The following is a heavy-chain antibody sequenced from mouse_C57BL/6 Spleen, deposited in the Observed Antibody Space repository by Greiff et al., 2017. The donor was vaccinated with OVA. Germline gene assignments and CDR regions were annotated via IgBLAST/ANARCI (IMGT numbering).Heavy chain of an antibody. Sequence: EVKVEESGGGLVQPGGSMKLSCVASGFTFSNYWMNWVRQSPEKGLEWVAQIRLKSDNYATHYAESVKGRFTISRDDSKSSVYLQMNNLRAEDTGIYYCTPYYYGSSYGFAYWGQGTLVTVSA. CDR1: GFTFSNYW. J-gene: IGHJ3*01. CDR2: IRLKSDNYAT. CDR3: TPYYYGSSYGFAY. D-gene: IGHD1-1*01. V-gene: IGHV6-3*01.